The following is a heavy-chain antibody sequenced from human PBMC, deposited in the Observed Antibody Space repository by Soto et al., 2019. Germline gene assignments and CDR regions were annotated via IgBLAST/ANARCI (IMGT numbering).Heavy chain of an antibody. CDR3: ARGMTTVTTFDY. V-gene: IGHV4-30-2*01. J-gene: IGHJ4*02. CDR1: GGSISSGGYS. CDR2: IYHSGST. D-gene: IGHD4-4*01. Sequence: SETLSLTCAVSGGSISSGGYSCSWIRQPPGKGLEWIGYIYHSGSTYYNPSLKSRVTISVDRSKNQFSLKLSSVTAADTAVYYCARGMTTVTTFDYWGQGTLVTISS.